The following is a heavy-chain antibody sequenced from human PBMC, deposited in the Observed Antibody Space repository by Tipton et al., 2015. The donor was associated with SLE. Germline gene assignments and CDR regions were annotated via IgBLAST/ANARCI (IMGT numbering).Heavy chain of an antibody. D-gene: IGHD6-13*01. CDR2: VHVTGTS. Sequence: GLVKPSETLSLTCAVSGDSVSNEFYSWGWVRQPAGKGLEWIGRVHVTGTSTYNPSLKSRVTLSLDKSKNQFSLSLSSVTAADTAVYYCARVVAAVDYYYYYMDVWGKGTTVTVSS. CDR3: ARVVAAVDYYYYYMDV. CDR1: GDSVSNEFYS. V-gene: IGHV4-61*02. J-gene: IGHJ6*03.